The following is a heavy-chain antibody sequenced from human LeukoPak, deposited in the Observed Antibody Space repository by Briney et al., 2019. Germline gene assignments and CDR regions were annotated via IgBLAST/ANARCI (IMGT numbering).Heavy chain of an antibody. CDR2: LYYRGST. CDR3: ARGQSSYYYYMDV. J-gene: IGHJ6*03. V-gene: IGHV4-59*01. Sequence: KTSETLSLTCTVSGGSISSYYWSWIRQPPGKGLEWIGYLYYRGSTNYNPSLKSRVTISVDTSKNQFSLRLSSVTAADTAVYYCARGQSSYYYYMDVWGKGTTVTVSS. CDR1: GGSISSYY. D-gene: IGHD6-6*01.